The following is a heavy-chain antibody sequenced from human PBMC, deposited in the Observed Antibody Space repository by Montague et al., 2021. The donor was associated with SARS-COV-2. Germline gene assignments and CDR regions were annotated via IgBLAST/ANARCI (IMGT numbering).Heavy chain of an antibody. Sequence: SETLSLTCTVSDGSISSPNWWNWVRQPPGKGLEWIGEIYYAGNTNYNPSLKSRVTIFIDKSKNHFSLQLSSETAADTAVYYCARGGTYHYGMDVWGQGTTVAVSS. CDR1: DGSISSPNW. V-gene: IGHV4-4*02. CDR2: IYYAGNT. J-gene: IGHJ6*02. D-gene: IGHD3-16*01. CDR3: ARGGTYHYGMDV.